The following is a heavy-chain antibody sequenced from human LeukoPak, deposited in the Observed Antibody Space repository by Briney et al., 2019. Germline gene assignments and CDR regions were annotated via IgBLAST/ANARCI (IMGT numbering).Heavy chain of an antibody. J-gene: IGHJ4*02. D-gene: IGHD6-13*01. CDR1: GFIFSGYW. V-gene: IGHV3-7*03. CDR3: AKDIYSSSWFYFDY. CDR2: IKQDGSDS. Sequence: GGSLRLSCAASGFIFSGYWMTWVRQAPGKGLQWVASIKQDGSDSYHVDSVKGRFTISRDNAKNSLFLQMNNLRADDTALYYCAKDIYSSSWFYFDYWGQGTLVTVSS.